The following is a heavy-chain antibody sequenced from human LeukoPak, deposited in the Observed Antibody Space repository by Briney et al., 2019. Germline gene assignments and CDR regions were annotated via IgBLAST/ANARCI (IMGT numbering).Heavy chain of an antibody. D-gene: IGHD1-26*01. CDR3: ARDRSGSYAHYYYYYGMDV. CDR1: GGSISSYY. Sequence: SETLSLTCTVSGGSISSYYWSWIRQPPGKGLEWIGYIYYSGSTNYNPPLKSRVTISVDTSKNQFSLKLSSVTAADTAVYYCARDRSGSYAHYYYYYGMDVWGQGTTVTVSS. V-gene: IGHV4-59*01. J-gene: IGHJ6*02. CDR2: IYYSGST.